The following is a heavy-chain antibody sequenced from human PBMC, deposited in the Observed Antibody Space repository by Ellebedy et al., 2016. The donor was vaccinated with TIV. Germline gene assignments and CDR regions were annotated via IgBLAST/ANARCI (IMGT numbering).Heavy chain of an antibody. V-gene: IGHV3-23*01. J-gene: IGHJ3*02. CDR1: GFSFSSYA. D-gene: IGHD6-19*01. CDR2: VSGNGGTT. Sequence: PGGSLRLSCAVSGFSFSSYAMTWVRQAPGKGLEWVSSVSGNGGTTYYADPVKGRFTISRDNSRTTLYLQMNSLRAEDTAVYYCAKGISSSGWYDDAFDIWGQGTMVTVSS. CDR3: AKGISSSGWYDDAFDI.